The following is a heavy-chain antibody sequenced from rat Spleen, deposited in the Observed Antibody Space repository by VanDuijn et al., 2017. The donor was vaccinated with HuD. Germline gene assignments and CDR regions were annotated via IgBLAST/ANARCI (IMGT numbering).Heavy chain of an antibody. CDR2: ISYSGST. CDR3: ARWTRYFDY. CDR1: GYSITSSY. D-gene: IGHD1-4*01. J-gene: IGHJ2*01. Sequence: EEQLQESGPGLVKPSQSLSLTCSVTGYSITSSYRWNWIRKFPGNKLEWMGYISYSGSTRYNPSLKSRISITRDTSKNQFFLQLKSVATEDTATYYCARWTRYFDYWGQGVMVTVSS. V-gene: IGHV3-1*01.